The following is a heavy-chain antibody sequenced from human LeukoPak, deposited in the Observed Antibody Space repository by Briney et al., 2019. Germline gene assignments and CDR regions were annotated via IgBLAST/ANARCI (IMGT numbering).Heavy chain of an antibody. J-gene: IGHJ5*02. D-gene: IGHD3-10*01. CDR1: GGSFSGYY. CDR2: INHSGST. Sequence: ASETLSLTCAVYGGSFSGYYWSWIRQPPGKGLEWIGEINHSGSTNYNPSLKSRVTISVDTSKNQFSLKLSSVTAADTAVYYCARGGRMVRGVPNNWFDPWGQGTLVTVSS. V-gene: IGHV4-34*01. CDR3: ARGGRMVRGVPNNWFDP.